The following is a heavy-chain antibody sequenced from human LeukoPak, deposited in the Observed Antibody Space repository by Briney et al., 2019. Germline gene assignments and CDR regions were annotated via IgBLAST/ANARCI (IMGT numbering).Heavy chain of an antibody. V-gene: IGHV3-11*01. J-gene: IGHJ6*02. CDR1: GFTFSDYY. D-gene: IGHD6-19*01. CDR3: ARGIGLSSGWVYYYYGMDV. Sequence: PGGSLRLSCAASGFTFSDYYMSWIRQAPGKGLEWVSYISSSGSTIYYADSVKGRFTISRDNAKNSLDLQMNSLRAEDTAVYYCARGIGLSSGWVYYYYGMDVWGQGTTVTVSS. CDR2: ISSSGSTI.